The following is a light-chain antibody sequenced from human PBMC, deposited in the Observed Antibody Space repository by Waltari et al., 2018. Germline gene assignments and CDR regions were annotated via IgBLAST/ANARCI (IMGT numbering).Light chain of an antibody. V-gene: IGLV2-23*02. CDR1: SSDVGSYNL. CDR2: EVN. CDR3: CSYAGSNTVL. J-gene: IGLJ2*01. Sequence: QSALTPPAPVSGSPEQSITIPCTGTSSDVGSYNLVSWYQQHPGKAPKLMISEVNERPSGVSIRFSGSKSGNTASLTISGLQAEDEADYYCCSYAGSNTVLFGGGTKLTVL.